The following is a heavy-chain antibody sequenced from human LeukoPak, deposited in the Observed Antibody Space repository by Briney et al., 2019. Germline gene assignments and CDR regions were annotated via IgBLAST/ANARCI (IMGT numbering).Heavy chain of an antibody. J-gene: IGHJ4*02. Sequence: GGSLRLSCTASGFPLIEYSMNWVCQVPGKGLGWISYMGMYSENTKYADTVRGRFSISADKAKNSLYLQMNSLRVEDTAVYYCARDHNYAFDNWGQGTLVSVAS. V-gene: IGHV3-48*01. CDR1: GFPLIEYS. CDR2: MGMYSENT. CDR3: ARDHNYAFDN. D-gene: IGHD1-1*01.